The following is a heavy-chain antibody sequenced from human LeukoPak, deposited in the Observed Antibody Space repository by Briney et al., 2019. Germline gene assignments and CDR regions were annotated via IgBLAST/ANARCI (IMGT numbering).Heavy chain of an antibody. CDR3: AKDSSYYDTGAFDI. CDR1: GFTFNTYA. CDR2: ISASGGST. Sequence: PGGSLRLSCAASGFTFNTYAMSWVRQAPGKGLEWVSGISASGGSTYYADSVKGRFTISRDNSKNTLYLQMNSLRAEDTAVYYCAKDSSYYDTGAFDIWGQGTMVTVSS. D-gene: IGHD3-22*01. J-gene: IGHJ3*02. V-gene: IGHV3-23*01.